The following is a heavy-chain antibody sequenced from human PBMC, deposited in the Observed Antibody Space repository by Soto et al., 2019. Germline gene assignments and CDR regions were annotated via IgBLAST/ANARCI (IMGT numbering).Heavy chain of an antibody. J-gene: IGHJ6*01. CDR2: FYYSGST. CDR1: GGSISSSTYY. Sequence: QLQVQESGPGLVKPSETLSLTCTVSGGSISSSTYYWGWIRQPPGKGLEWIGSFYYSGSTDYKPSLKSRVTISVDTSKNQFSLNLSSVTAADTGVYYCAITLGGNYFGMDVWGHGTSVTVSS. CDR3: AITLGGNYFGMDV. D-gene: IGHD3-16*01. V-gene: IGHV4-39*01.